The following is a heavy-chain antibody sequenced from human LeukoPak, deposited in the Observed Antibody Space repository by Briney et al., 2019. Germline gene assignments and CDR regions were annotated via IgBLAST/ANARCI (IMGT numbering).Heavy chain of an antibody. CDR1: GFTFSSYA. Sequence: GGSLRLSCAAPGFTFSSYAMNWVRQAPGKGLEWVSSISDSGGSTYYADSVKGRFTISRDSSKSTLYLQMNSLRVEDTAVYYCAKAVLATSITSWFDPWGQGTLVTVSS. J-gene: IGHJ5*02. CDR2: ISDSGGST. D-gene: IGHD3-3*02. CDR3: AKAVLATSITSWFDP. V-gene: IGHV3-23*01.